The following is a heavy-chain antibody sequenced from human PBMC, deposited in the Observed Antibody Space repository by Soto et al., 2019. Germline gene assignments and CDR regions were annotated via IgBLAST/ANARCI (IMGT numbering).Heavy chain of an antibody. J-gene: IGHJ5*02. CDR3: ARDLKGKKAAEPFDP. V-gene: IGHV1-69*04. D-gene: IGHD6-13*01. Sequence: ASVKVSCKASGGTFSSYTISWVRQAPGQGLEWMGRIIPILGIANYAQKFQGRVTITADKSTSTAYMELSSLRSEDTAVYYCARDLKGKKAAEPFDPWDQGTLVTVSS. CDR1: GGTFSSYT. CDR2: IIPILGIA.